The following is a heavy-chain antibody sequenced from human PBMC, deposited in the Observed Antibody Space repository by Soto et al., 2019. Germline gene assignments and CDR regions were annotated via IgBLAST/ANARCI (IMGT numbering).Heavy chain of an antibody. CDR3: ASLVLLGGYNCFDP. J-gene: IGHJ5*02. Sequence: GGSLRLSCAASGCTFRTYSMNWVRQAPGEGLEWVSGIFGSGGGISYADSVKGRVTISRDNSNNALYLQMNSLRAEDTAVYYCASLVLLGGYNCFDPWGQGTLVTVAS. CDR2: IFGSGGGI. V-gene: IGHV3-23*01. CDR1: GCTFRTYS. D-gene: IGHD6-6*01.